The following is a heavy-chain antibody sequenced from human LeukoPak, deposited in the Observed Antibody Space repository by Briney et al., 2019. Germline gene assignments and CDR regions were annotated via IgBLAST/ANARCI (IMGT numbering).Heavy chain of an antibody. CDR1: GFTFSSYG. V-gene: IGHV3-30*18. CDR3: AKGGRAIYGDYTSDY. CDR2: ISYDGSNK. J-gene: IGHJ4*02. Sequence: GGSLRLSCAASGFTFSSYGMHWVRQAPGKGLEWVAVISYDGSNKYYADSVKGRFTISRDNSKNTLYRQMNSLRAEDTAVYYCAKGGRAIYGDYTSDYWGQGTLVTVSS. D-gene: IGHD4-17*01.